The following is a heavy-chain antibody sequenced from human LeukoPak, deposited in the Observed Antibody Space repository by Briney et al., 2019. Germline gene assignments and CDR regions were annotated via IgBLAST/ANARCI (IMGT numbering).Heavy chain of an antibody. CDR2: INPSGGST. J-gene: IGHJ4*02. D-gene: IGHD3-22*01. Sequence: ASVKVSCKASGYTFTSYYMHWVRQAPGQGLEWMGIINPSGGSTSYAQKFQGRVTMTRDTSTSTVYMELSSLRSEDTAVYYCASMEKDSSGDWGFDYWGQGTLVTVSS. CDR3: ASMEKDSSGDWGFDY. V-gene: IGHV1-46*01. CDR1: GYTFTSYY.